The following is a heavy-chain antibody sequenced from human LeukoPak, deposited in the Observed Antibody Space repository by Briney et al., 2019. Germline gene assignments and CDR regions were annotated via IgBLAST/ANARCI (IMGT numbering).Heavy chain of an antibody. J-gene: IGHJ6*03. CDR3: ARDLRPVVVPAAIRNYYYYYMDV. Sequence: SQTPSLTCTVSGGSIRSYYWSWIRQPAGKGLEWIGRIYTSGSTNYNPSLKSRVTMSVDTSKNQFSLKLSSVTAADTAVYYCARDLRPVVVPAAIRNYYYYYMDVWGKGTTVTVSS. CDR2: IYTSGST. V-gene: IGHV4-4*07. D-gene: IGHD2-2*02. CDR1: GGSIRSYY.